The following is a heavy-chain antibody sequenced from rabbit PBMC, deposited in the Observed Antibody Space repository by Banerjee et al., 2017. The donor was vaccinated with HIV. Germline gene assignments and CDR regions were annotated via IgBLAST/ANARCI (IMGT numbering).Heavy chain of an antibody. Sequence: QSLEESGGGLVQPEGSLTLTCTASGFTISIYYYMCWVRQAPGKGLEWIACIYTGDGSTYYASWVNGRFTISKTSSTTVTLQMTSLTAADTATYFCASRYAYSSGWDLWGPGTLVTVS. V-gene: IGHV1S40*01. CDR1: GFTISIYYY. D-gene: IGHD4-1*01. CDR2: IYTGDGST. CDR3: ASRYAYSSGWDL. J-gene: IGHJ4*01.